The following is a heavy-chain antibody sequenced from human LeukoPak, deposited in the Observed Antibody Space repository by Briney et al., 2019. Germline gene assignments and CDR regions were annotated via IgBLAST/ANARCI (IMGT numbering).Heavy chain of an antibody. D-gene: IGHD1-1*01. CDR2: IKQDGSEK. V-gene: IGHV3-7*01. J-gene: IGHJ6*03. CDR1: GFTFSSYW. Sequence: PGGSLRLSCAASGFTFSSYWMSWVRQAPGKGLEWVANIKQDGSEKYYVGSVKGRFTISRDNAKNSLYLQMNSLRAEDTAVYYCARYWNYYYYYMDVWGKGTTVTVSS. CDR3: ARYWNYYYYYMDV.